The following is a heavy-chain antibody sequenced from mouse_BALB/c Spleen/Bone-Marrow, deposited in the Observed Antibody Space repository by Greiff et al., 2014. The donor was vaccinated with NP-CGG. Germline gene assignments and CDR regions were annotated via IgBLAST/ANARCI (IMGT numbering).Heavy chain of an antibody. Sequence: DVKLVESGAEFVKPGASVKLSCTASGFNIEDTYMHWVKQRPEQGLEWIGRIDPANGNTKYDPKFQGKATITADTSSNTAYLQLSSLTSEDTAVYYCARWEYYAMDYWGQGTSVTVSS. V-gene: IGHV14-3*02. CDR1: GFNIEDTY. D-gene: IGHD4-1*01. J-gene: IGHJ4*01. CDR3: ARWEYYAMDY. CDR2: IDPANGNT.